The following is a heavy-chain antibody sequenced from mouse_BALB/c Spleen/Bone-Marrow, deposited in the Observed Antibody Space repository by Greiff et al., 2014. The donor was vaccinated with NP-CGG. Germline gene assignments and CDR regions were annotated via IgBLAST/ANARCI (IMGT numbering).Heavy chain of an antibody. J-gene: IGHJ2*01. CDR1: GFNIKDFY. V-gene: IGHV14-4*02. Sequence: VQLQQSGAELVRSGASVKLSCTASGFNIKDFYIYWVKQRPAQGLEWIGWIDPENGDTDYDPKFQGKATMTADTSSNTAYLQLSSLASEDTAVYYCNALYYDSDFDYWGQGTTLTDSS. D-gene: IGHD2-4*01. CDR3: NALYYDSDFDY. CDR2: IDPENGDT.